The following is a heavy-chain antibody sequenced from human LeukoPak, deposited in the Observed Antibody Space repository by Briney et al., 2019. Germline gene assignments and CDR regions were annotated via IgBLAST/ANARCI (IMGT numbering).Heavy chain of an antibody. CDR1: GYTFTGYY. J-gene: IGHJ5*02. Sequence: GASVKVSCKASGYTFTGYYMHWVRQAPGQGLEWMGWRNPNSGGTNYAQKFQGRVTMTRDASISTAYMEMSRLRSDDTAVYYCARSDQYYDFWSGYYNTYTWFDPWGQGTLVTVSS. CDR2: RNPNSGGT. D-gene: IGHD3-3*01. V-gene: IGHV1-2*02. CDR3: ARSDQYYDFWSGYYNTYTWFDP.